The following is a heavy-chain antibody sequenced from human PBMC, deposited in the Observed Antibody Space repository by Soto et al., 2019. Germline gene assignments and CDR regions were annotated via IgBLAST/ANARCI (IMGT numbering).Heavy chain of an antibody. J-gene: IGHJ6*02. CDR2: ISSSSSYI. V-gene: IGHV3-21*01. CDR1: GFTFSSYS. Sequence: LRLSCAASGFTFSSYSMNWVRQAPGKGLEWVSSISSSSSYIYYADSVKGRFTISRDNAKNSLYLQMNSLRAEDTAVYYCARGGGVVVPAAIRSYYYYGMDVWGQGTTVTVSS. D-gene: IGHD2-2*02. CDR3: ARGGGVVVPAAIRSYYYYGMDV.